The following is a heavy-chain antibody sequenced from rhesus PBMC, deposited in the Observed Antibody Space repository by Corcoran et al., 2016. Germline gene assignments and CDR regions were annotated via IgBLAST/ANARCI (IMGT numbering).Heavy chain of an antibody. D-gene: IGHD6-13*01. V-gene: IGHV4-73*01. CDR3: ARGKRGYVSLDV. Sequence: QVKLQQWGEGLVKPSETLSLTCAVYGGSITGYYWSWIRQPPGKGLEWIGNIDGNSASTNYNTYLKNRGTISKDTAKNQFSLKLSSVTAADTAVYYCARGKRGYVSLDVWGRGVLVTVSS. J-gene: IGHJ5-2*02. CDR2: IDGNSAST. CDR1: GGSITGYY.